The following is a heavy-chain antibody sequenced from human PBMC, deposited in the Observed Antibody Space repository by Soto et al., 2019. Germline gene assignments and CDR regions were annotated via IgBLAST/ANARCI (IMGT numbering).Heavy chain of an antibody. D-gene: IGHD2-15*01. V-gene: IGHV3-30*18. Sequence: GGSLRLSCAASGFTFSSYGMHWVRQAPGKGLEWVAVISYDGSNKYYADSVKGRFTISRDNSKNTLYLQMNSLRAEDTAVYYCAKDKGYCSGGSCSRPLYYFDYWGQGTLVTSPQ. CDR3: AKDKGYCSGGSCSRPLYYFDY. CDR1: GFTFSSYG. J-gene: IGHJ4*02. CDR2: ISYDGSNK.